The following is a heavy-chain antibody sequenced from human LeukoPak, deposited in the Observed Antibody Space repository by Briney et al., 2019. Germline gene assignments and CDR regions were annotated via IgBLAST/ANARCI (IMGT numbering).Heavy chain of an antibody. CDR1: GFTFSSYG. Sequence: PGGSLRLSCAASGFTFSSYGMHWVRQAPGKGLEWVAFIRYDGSNKYYADSVKGRFTISRDNSKNTLYLQMNSLRAEDTAVYYCAKVPSISRWFDPWGQGTLVSVSS. CDR2: IRYDGSNK. J-gene: IGHJ5*02. CDR3: AKVPSISRWFDP. V-gene: IGHV3-30*02. D-gene: IGHD3-3*01.